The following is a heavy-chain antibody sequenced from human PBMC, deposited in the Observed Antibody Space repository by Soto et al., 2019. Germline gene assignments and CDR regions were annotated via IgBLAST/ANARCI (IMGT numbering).Heavy chain of an antibody. CDR3: ARDREYCSGGRCYETGSDY. J-gene: IGHJ4*02. CDR2: ISRDGGTK. V-gene: IGHV3-30*03. CDR1: GFTVSTYG. Sequence: PGGSLRLSCAVSGFTVSTYGMHWVRQAPGKGLEWVAVISRDGGTKYYADSVKGRFTISRDNAKNSLYLQMNSLRAEDTAVYYCARDREYCSGGRCYETGSDYWGQGTLVTVSS. D-gene: IGHD2-15*01.